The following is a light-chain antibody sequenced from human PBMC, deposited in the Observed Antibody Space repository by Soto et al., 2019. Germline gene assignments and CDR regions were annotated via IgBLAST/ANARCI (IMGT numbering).Light chain of an antibody. V-gene: IGKV3-20*01. CDR2: ATS. CDR3: QQYDTSPPMYT. J-gene: IGKJ2*01. CDR1: QSVDSTY. Sequence: EIVLTQSPGTLSLSPGERATLSCRASQSVDSTYLAWYQQKPDQSPRLLIYATSTRAAGIPDRLSGSGSGTDFTLTISRLEPDDVAVYYCQQYDTSPPMYTFGQGTKVDIK.